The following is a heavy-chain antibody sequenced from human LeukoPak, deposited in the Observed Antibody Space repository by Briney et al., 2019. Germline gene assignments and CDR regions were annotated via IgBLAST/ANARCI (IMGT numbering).Heavy chain of an antibody. J-gene: IGHJ6*03. CDR3: ARGALLRTSHYYYYYMDV. V-gene: IGHV4-34*01. CDR1: GFTVSSNY. Sequence: PGGSLRLSCAASGFTVSSNYMSWARQPPGKGLEWIGEINHSGSTNYNPSLKSRVTISVDTSKNQFSLKLSSVTAADTAVYYCARGALLRTSHYYYYYMDVWAKGTTVTVSS. D-gene: IGHD2-15*01. CDR2: INHSGST.